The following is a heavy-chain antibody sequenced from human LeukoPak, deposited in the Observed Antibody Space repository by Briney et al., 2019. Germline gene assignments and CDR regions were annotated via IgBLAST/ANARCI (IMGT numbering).Heavy chain of an antibody. CDR2: ISSSSTYI. Sequence: GGSLRLSCAASGFTFSSYSMNWVRQAPGKGLEWVSSISSSSTYIYYADSVQGRFTNSRDNAKNSLYLQMNSLRAEDTAVYYCARDQYGSGSYSRLDYWGQGTLVTVSS. J-gene: IGHJ4*02. V-gene: IGHV3-21*01. CDR1: GFTFSSYS. CDR3: ARDQYGSGSYSRLDY. D-gene: IGHD3-10*01.